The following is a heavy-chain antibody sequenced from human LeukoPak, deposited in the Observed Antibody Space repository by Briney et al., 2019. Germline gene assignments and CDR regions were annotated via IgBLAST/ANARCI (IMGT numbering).Heavy chain of an antibody. CDR3: GRGNWGSAEFDY. D-gene: IGHD7-27*01. J-gene: IGHJ4*02. CDR2: FHNSGNI. V-gene: IGHV4-39*06. Sequence: SETLSLTCTVFGGSISNSNYYWGWIRQPPGKGLEWIESFHNSGNIYYNPSLKSRDPKSEDTSNTQSALNLHSMTAADTAVYYGGRGNWGSAEFDYWGQGTLVTVSS. CDR1: GGSISNSNYY.